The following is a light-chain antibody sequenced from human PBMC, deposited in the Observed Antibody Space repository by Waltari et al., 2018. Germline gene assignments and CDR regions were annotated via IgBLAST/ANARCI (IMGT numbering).Light chain of an antibody. CDR2: KDS. J-gene: IGLJ1*01. CDR1: HSNIGRNY. Sequence: QSVLTQPPSASGTPGQRVTISCSGSHSNIGRNYVYWYQQLPGTAPKLLIYKDSQRPSGVPDRFSGSKPGTSASLAISGLRSEDEADYYCAAWDDSLSGPIFATGTKVTV. CDR3: AAWDDSLSGPI. V-gene: IGLV1-47*01.